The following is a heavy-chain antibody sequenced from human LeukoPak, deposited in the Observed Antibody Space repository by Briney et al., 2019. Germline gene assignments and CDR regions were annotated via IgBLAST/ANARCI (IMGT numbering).Heavy chain of an antibody. D-gene: IGHD3-3*01. CDR1: GYTFTSYY. CDR3: ARLPNYDFWSGYYGDFGY. J-gene: IGHJ4*02. CDR2: INPSGGST. V-gene: IGHV1-46*01. Sequence: ASVKVSCKASGYTFTSYYMHWVRQAPGQGLEWMGIINPSGGSTSYAQKFQGRVTMTRDTSTSTVYMELSSLRSEDTAVYYCARLPNYDFWSGYYGDFGYWGQGTLVTVSS.